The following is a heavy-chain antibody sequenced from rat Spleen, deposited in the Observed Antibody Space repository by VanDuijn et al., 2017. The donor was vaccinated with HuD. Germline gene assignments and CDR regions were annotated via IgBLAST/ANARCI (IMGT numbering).Heavy chain of an antibody. CDR1: GFTFSNSG. CDR2: ISPTGGDT. D-gene: IGHD1-7*01. V-gene: IGHV5S11*01. CDR3: TTQWGLYH. Sequence: EVQLVESGGGLVQPGRSLKLSCEASGFTFSNSGMAWVRQAPTKGLEWVASISPTGGDTYYRDSVKGRFTISRDDAKSTLYLQMNSLRSEEKATYYCTTQWGLYHWGQGVMVTVSS. J-gene: IGHJ2*01.